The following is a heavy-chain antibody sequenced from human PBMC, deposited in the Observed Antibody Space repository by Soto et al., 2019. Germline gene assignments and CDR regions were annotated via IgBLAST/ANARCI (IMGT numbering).Heavy chain of an antibody. CDR2: ISAYNGNT. CDR1: GYTFTSYG. D-gene: IGHD6-19*01. Sequence: QVQLVQSGAEVKKPGASVKVSCKASGYTFTSYGISWVRQAPGQGLEWMGWISAYNGNTNYAQKLQGRVTMTTDTSPSTAYMELRSLRSDDTAVYYCARDSYSSGWYASNAFDIWGQGTMVTVSS. V-gene: IGHV1-18*01. CDR3: ARDSYSSGWYASNAFDI. J-gene: IGHJ3*02.